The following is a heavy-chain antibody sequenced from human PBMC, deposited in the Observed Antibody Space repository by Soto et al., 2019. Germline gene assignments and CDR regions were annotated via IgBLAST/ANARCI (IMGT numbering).Heavy chain of an antibody. D-gene: IGHD4-17*01. J-gene: IGHJ6*02. CDR1: GFTFSSHW. CDR2: IKQEGSEK. Sequence: EVQLVESGGGLVQPGGSLRLSCAASGFTFSSHWMSWVRQAPGKGLEWVANIKQEGSEKYYVDSVKGRFTISRDNGKXSLXLXRNSLRAEDTAVYYGARETGYGDYRRGNHYYYGMDVWGQGTTVTVSS. V-gene: IGHV3-7*04. CDR3: ARETGYGDYRRGNHYYYGMDV.